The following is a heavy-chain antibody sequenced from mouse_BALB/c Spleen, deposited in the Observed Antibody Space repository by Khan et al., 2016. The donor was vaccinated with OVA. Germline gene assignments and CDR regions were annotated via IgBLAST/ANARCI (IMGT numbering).Heavy chain of an antibody. CDR1: GYTFTKFG. J-gene: IGHJ4*01. V-gene: IGHV9-3-1*01. Sequence: QIQLVQSGPELKKPGETVKISCKASGYTFTKFGMNWVKQAPGKGLEWMGWINTYTGEPTYADDFKGRFVFSMETSASTAYLQINNLKDEDTATYSCASPPYFSYTMAYWGQGTSVTVSS. D-gene: IGHD2-10*01. CDR2: INTYTGEP. CDR3: ASPPYFSYTMAY.